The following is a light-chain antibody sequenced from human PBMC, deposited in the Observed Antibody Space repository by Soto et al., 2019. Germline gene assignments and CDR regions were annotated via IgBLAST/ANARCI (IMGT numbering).Light chain of an antibody. CDR2: DNN. CDR3: GTWDSSLSAGI. CDR1: SSNIGNNY. J-gene: IGLJ1*01. Sequence: QSVLTQPPSVSAAPGQKVTISCSGSSSNIGNNYVSWYQQLPGTAPKLLIYDNNIRPSGIPDRFSGSKSGTSATLGITGLQTGDEADYFCGTWDSSLSAGIFGTGTKATVL. V-gene: IGLV1-51*01.